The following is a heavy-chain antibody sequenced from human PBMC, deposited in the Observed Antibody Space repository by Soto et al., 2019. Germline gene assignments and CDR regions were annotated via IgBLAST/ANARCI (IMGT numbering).Heavy chain of an antibody. D-gene: IGHD6-13*01. Sequence: QVQLVQSGAEVKKPGASVKVSCKASGYTFTSYAMHWVCQAPGQRLEWMGWINAGNGNTKYSQKFQGRVTITRDTSASTAYMELSSLRSEDTAVYYCARRNSVDYYYGMDVWGQGTTVTVSS. CDR1: GYTFTSYA. CDR2: INAGNGNT. J-gene: IGHJ6*02. CDR3: ARRNSVDYYYGMDV. V-gene: IGHV1-3*01.